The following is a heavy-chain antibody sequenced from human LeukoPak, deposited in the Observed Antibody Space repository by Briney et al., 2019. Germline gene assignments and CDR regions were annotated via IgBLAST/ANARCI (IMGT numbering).Heavy chain of an antibody. CDR3: ARDRIVVVPAAGGLFNWFDP. CDR1: GFTFSSYW. Sequence: QPGGSLRLSCAASGFTFSSYWMHWVRQAPGKGLVWVSRINTDGSSTSYADSVKGRFTISRDNAKNTLYLQMNSLRAEDTAAYYCARDRIVVVPAAGGLFNWFDPWGQGTLVTVSS. CDR2: INTDGSST. V-gene: IGHV3-74*01. D-gene: IGHD2-2*01. J-gene: IGHJ5*02.